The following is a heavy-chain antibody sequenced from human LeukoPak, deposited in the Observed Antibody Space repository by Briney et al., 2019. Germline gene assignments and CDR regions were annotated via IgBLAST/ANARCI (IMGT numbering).Heavy chain of an antibody. CDR2: ISAYNGNT. D-gene: IGHD3-10*01. V-gene: IGHV1-18*04. Sequence: ASVKASCKASGYTFTSYGISWVRQAPGQGLEWMGWISAYNGNTNYAQKLQGRVTMTTDTSTSTAYMELRSLRSDDTAVYYCARDIRPTYYYGSGSYYGSFDIWGQGTMVTVSS. CDR3: ARDIRPTYYYGSGSYYGSFDI. J-gene: IGHJ3*02. CDR1: GYTFTSYG.